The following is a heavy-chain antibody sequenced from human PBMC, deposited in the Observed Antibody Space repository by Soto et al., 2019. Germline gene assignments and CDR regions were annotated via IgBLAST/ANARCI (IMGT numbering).Heavy chain of an antibody. Sequence: KPSETLSLTCTVSGGSITNSNWWSWVRLPPAKGLEWIGDIYHAGSTKYNPSLGRRVTISVDMSNNQFALTLTSVTAADTAVYFCARGPPIVGNTTPLDSWGQGPLVTVSS. D-gene: IGHD1-26*01. CDR2: IYHAGST. J-gene: IGHJ4*02. CDR3: ARGPPIVGNTTPLDS. CDR1: GGSITNSNW. V-gene: IGHV4-4*02.